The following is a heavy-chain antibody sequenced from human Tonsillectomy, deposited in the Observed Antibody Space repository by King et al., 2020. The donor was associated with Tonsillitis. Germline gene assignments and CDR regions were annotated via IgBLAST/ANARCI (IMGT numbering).Heavy chain of an antibody. V-gene: IGHV3-15*01. CDR2: IKSKTDGGTT. Sequence: VQLVESGGGLVKPGGSLRLSCAASGFTFSNAWMSWVRQAPGKGLEWVGRIKSKTDGGTTDYAAPVKGRFTISRDDSKNTLYLQMNSLKTEDTAVYYCTTDPPSPLSYYSYGMDVWGQGTTVTVSS. CDR1: GFTFSNAW. J-gene: IGHJ6*02. D-gene: IGHD2/OR15-2a*01. CDR3: TTDPPSPLSYYSYGMDV.